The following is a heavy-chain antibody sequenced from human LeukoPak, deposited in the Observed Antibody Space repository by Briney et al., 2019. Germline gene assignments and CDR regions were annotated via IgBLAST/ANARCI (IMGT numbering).Heavy chain of an antibody. Sequence: SETLSLTCTVSGGSISSYYWSWIRQPPGKGLEWIGYLFYSGNTNPNPSLKSRVTISTDTSKNQFSLSLKSVTAADTAVYFCGRVRTGNTGSPEYFEDWGQGTLVTVSS. D-gene: IGHD5-12*01. J-gene: IGHJ1*01. CDR1: GGSISSYY. V-gene: IGHV4-59*01. CDR2: LFYSGNT. CDR3: GRVRTGNTGSPEYFED.